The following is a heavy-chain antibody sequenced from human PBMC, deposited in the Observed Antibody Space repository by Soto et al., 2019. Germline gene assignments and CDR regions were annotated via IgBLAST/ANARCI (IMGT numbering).Heavy chain of an antibody. CDR1: GLIVDNHY. D-gene: IGHD4-17*01. CDR3: ARDRRADDYGDDAFDN. V-gene: IGHV3-66*01. J-gene: IGHJ4*02. Sequence: EVQLVESGGGLVQRGGSLRLSCAASGLIVDNHYMSWVRQAPGKVLEWISVMYSAGNTYYADTVRGRFTISSDSSTHTLFLEMPSLRAEDTAVYDCARDRRADDYGDDAFDNWGQGTLVTVSS. CDR2: MYSAGNT.